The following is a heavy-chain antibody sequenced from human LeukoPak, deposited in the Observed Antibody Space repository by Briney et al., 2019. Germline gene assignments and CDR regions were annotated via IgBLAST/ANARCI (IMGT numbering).Heavy chain of an antibody. CDR1: GFTFSDYY. J-gene: IGHJ4*02. Sequence: GGSLRLSCAASGFTFSDYYMSWIRQAPGKGLEWVSYISSSGSTIYYADSVKGRFTISRDNAKNSLYLQMNSLRAEDTAVYYRARDMSFPPDCGGDCYSVPTKVLDYWGQGTLVTVSS. D-gene: IGHD2-21*02. V-gene: IGHV3-11*04. CDR2: ISSSGSTI. CDR3: ARDMSFPPDCGGDCYSVPTKVLDY.